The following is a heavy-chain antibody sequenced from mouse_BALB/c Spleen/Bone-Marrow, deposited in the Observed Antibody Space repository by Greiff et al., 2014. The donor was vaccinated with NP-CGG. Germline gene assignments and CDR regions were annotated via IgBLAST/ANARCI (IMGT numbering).Heavy chain of an antibody. V-gene: IGHV1-14*01. D-gene: IGHD2-2*01. CDR1: GYTFTSYV. CDR3: ARSLYGFDWYFDV. CDR2: INPYNDGT. Sequence: VQLQQSGPELVKPGASVKMSCKASGYTFTSYVMHWVKQKPGQGLEWIGSINPYNDGTKYNEKFKGKATLTSDKFSSTAYMELGSLTSEDSAVYYCARSLYGFDWYFDVWGAGTTVTVSS. J-gene: IGHJ1*01.